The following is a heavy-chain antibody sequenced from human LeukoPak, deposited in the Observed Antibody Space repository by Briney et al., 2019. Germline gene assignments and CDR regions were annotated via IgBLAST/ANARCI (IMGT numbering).Heavy chain of an antibody. CDR2: IYHSGST. Sequence: SETLSLTCAVSGYSISSGYYWGWIRQPPGKGLEWIGSIYHSGSTYYNPSLKSRVTISVDTSKNQFSLKPSSVTAADTAVYYCARPVDAFDIWGQGTMVTVSS. CDR1: GYSISSGYY. J-gene: IGHJ3*02. V-gene: IGHV4-38-2*01. CDR3: ARPVDAFDI.